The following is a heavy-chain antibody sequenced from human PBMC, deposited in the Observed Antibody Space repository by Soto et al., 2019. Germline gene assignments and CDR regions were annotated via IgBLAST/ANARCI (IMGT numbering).Heavy chain of an antibody. V-gene: IGHV3-23*01. CDR1: GFTFGSYG. D-gene: IGHD4-17*01. CDR3: AVLTSTAGDY. CDR2: ISGSGGSK. J-gene: IGHJ4*02. Sequence: EVQLLESGGGLVQPGGSLRLSCAASGFTFGSYGMSWVRQAPGKGLEWVSSISGSGGSKYYADSVKGRSTISRDNSKNTLSLQLNSLRAEDMAVYYCAVLTSTAGDYWGQGTRVTVSS.